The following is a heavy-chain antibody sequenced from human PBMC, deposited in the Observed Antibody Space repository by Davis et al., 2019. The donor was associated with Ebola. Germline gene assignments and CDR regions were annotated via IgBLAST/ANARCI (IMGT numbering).Heavy chain of an antibody. Sequence: MPSETLSLTCAVSGDSISSTNWWIWVRQPPGKGLEWIGEINHSGSTNYNPSLKSRVTISVDTSKNQFSLKLSSVTAADTAVYYCARRGYSYGYRAKFDPWGQGTLVTVSS. D-gene: IGHD5-18*01. CDR3: ARRGYSYGYRAKFDP. CDR1: GDSISSTNW. J-gene: IGHJ5*02. CDR2: INHSGST. V-gene: IGHV4-4*02.